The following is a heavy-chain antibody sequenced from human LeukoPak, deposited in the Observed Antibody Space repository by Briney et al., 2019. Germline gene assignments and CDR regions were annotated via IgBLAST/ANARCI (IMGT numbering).Heavy chain of an antibody. Sequence: SETLSLTCTVSGGSISSGSYYWSWIRQPAGKGLEWIGRIYTSGSTNYNPSLKSRVTISVDTSKNQSSLKLSSVTAADTAVYYCARDSSSSGYFQHWGQGTLVTVSS. CDR1: GGSISSGSYY. CDR3: ARDSSSSGYFQH. J-gene: IGHJ1*01. D-gene: IGHD6-6*01. CDR2: IYTSGST. V-gene: IGHV4-61*02.